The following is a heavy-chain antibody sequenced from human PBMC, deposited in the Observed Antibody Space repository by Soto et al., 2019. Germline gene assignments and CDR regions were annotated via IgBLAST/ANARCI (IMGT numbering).Heavy chain of an antibody. CDR1: GFTFSSYW. Sequence: GGSLRLSCAASGFTFSSYWMHWVRQAPGKGLVWVSRINSDGSSTSYADSVKGRFTISRDNAKNTLYLQMNSLRAEDTAVYYCARAPSYCSGGSCMGEDAFDIWGQGTMVTVSS. CDR3: ARAPSYCSGGSCMGEDAFDI. CDR2: INSDGSST. V-gene: IGHV3-74*01. D-gene: IGHD2-15*01. J-gene: IGHJ3*02.